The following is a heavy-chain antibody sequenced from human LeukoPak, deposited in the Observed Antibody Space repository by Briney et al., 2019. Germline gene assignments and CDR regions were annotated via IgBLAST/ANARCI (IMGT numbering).Heavy chain of an antibody. CDR3: ARSYYDSSGYYFD. CDR1: GGTFSSYA. Sequence: SVKVSCKASGGTFSSYAISWVRQAPGQGLEWMGRIIPILGIANYAQKFQGRVTVTADKSTSTAYMELSSLRSEDTAVYYCARSYYDSSGYYFDWGQGTLVTVSS. D-gene: IGHD3-22*01. V-gene: IGHV1-69*04. CDR2: IIPILGIA. J-gene: IGHJ4*02.